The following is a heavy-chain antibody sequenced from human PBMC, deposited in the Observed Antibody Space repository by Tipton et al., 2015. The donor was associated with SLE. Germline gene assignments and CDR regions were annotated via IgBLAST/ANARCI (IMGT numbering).Heavy chain of an antibody. CDR1: GGSFSGYY. Sequence: TLSLTCAVYGGSFSGYYWSWIRQPPGKGLEWIGEINHSGSTNYNPSLKSRVTISVDTSKNQFSLKVSSVTAADTAVYYCARGLPATSWFDPWGQGTLVTVSS. V-gene: IGHV4-34*01. CDR2: INHSGST. D-gene: IGHD1-26*01. CDR3: ARGLPATSWFDP. J-gene: IGHJ5*02.